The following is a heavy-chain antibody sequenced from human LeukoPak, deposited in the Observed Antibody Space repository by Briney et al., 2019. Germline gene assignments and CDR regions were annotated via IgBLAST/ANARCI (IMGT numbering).Heavy chain of an antibody. V-gene: IGHV4-61*02. CDR3: ARVMVVTTPAYYYYMDV. CDR1: GGSISSGSYY. D-gene: IGHD4/OR15-4a*01. Sequence: SETLSLTCTVSGGSISSGSYYWSWIRQPAGKGLEWIVRIYTSGSTNYNPSLKSRVTISVDTSKNQLSLKLSSVTAADTAVYYCARVMVVTTPAYYYYMDVWGKGTTVTVSS. CDR2: IYTSGST. J-gene: IGHJ6*03.